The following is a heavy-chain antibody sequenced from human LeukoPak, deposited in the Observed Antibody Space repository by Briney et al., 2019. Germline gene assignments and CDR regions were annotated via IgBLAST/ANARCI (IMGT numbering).Heavy chain of an antibody. CDR1: GFTFSSYW. D-gene: IGHD2-15*01. Sequence: GGSLRLSCAASGFTFSSYWMHWVRQAPGKGLVWVSRINSDGSSTSYADSVKGRFTISRDNAKNTLYLQMNSLRAEDTAVYYCARDRISGGSCYFCYHYGMDVWGQGTTVTVSS. J-gene: IGHJ6*02. CDR3: ARDRISGGSCYFCYHYGMDV. CDR2: INSDGSST. V-gene: IGHV3-74*01.